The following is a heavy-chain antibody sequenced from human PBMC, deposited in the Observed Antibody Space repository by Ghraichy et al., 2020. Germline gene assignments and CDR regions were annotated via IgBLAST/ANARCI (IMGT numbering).Heavy chain of an antibody. CDR3: AREPLVVYYGMDV. CDR2: ISSSSSYI. CDR1: GFTFSSYS. J-gene: IGHJ6*02. V-gene: IGHV3-21*01. Sequence: GESLNISCAASGFTFSSYSMNWVRQAPGKGLEWVSSISSSSSYIYYADSVKGRFTISRDNAKNSLYLQMNSLRAEDTAVYYCAREPLVVYYGMDVWGQGTTVTVSS. D-gene: IGHD3-22*01.